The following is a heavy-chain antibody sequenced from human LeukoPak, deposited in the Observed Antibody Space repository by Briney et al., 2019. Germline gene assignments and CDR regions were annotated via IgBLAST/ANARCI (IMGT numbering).Heavy chain of an antibody. V-gene: IGHV3-30-3*01. J-gene: IGHJ4*02. CDR1: GFTFSSYA. Sequence: GGSLRLSCAASGFTFSSYAMHWVRRAPGKALEWVATISSDGGNRYYSDSVKGRFTISRDNSKNTLYLQMNSLRPEDTAVFHCARGRAVTGSTVIDYWGQGTLVTVPS. D-gene: IGHD6-19*01. CDR2: ISSDGGNR. CDR3: ARGRAVTGSTVIDY.